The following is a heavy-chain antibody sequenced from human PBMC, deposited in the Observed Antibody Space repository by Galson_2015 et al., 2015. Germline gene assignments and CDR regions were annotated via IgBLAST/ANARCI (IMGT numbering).Heavy chain of an antibody. CDR2: ITGNAGST. J-gene: IGHJ4*02. V-gene: IGHV3-23*01. CDR1: GFTFSNFA. CDR3: AKVGQWLDFDY. Sequence: SLRLSCATSGFTFSNFAMSWVRQAPGKGPEWVSIITGNAGSTSYADSVKGRFTISRDNSKNTLYLQMNSRRAEDTAVYYCAKVGQWLDFDYWGQGTLVTVSS. D-gene: IGHD6-19*01.